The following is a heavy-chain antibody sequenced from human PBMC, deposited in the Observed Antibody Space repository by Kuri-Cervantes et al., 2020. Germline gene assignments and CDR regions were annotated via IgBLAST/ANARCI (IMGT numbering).Heavy chain of an antibody. V-gene: IGHV3-7*01. CDR1: GFTFSSYW. CDR2: IKQDGSEK. J-gene: IGHJ4*02. CDR3: ARDSGYDSRGAFDY. D-gene: IGHD3-22*01. Sequence: LSLTCAASGFTFSSYWMSWVRQAPGKGLEWVANIKQDGSEKYYVDSVKGRFTISRDNAKNSLYLQMNSLRAEDTAVYYCARDSGYDSRGAFDYWGQGTLVTVSS.